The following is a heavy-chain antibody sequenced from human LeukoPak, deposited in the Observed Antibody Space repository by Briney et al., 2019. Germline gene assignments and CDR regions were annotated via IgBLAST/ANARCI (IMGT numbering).Heavy chain of an antibody. J-gene: IGHJ6*03. Sequence: VKVSCKASGGTFSSYAISWVRQAPGQGLEWMGGIIPIFGTANYAQKFQGRVTITTDESTNTAYMELSSLRSEDTAVYYCARGGSTDEAPYYYCYMDVWGKGTTVTVSS. CDR3: ARGGSTDEAPYYYCYMDV. CDR1: GGTFSSYA. CDR2: IIPIFGTA. V-gene: IGHV1-69*05. D-gene: IGHD3-16*01.